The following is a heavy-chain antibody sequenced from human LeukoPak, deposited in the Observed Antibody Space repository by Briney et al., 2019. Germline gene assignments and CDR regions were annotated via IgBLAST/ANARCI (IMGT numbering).Heavy chain of an antibody. CDR3: AKGSYDSSGYYGY. Sequence: PGGSLRLSCAASGFTVSSNYMNWVRQAPGKGLEWVSTISGSSGNTFYADSVGGRFTISRDNSKNTLYLQMNSLRAEDTAVYYCAKGSYDSSGYYGYWGQGTLVTVSS. J-gene: IGHJ4*02. V-gene: IGHV3-23*01. D-gene: IGHD3-22*01. CDR2: ISGSSGNT. CDR1: GFTVSSNY.